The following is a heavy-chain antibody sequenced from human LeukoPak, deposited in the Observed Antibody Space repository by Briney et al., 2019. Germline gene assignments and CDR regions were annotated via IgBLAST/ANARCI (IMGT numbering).Heavy chain of an antibody. Sequence: PGGSLRLSCAASGFTFSPYSMTWVRQAPGKGLEWVSSISSSSSYIYYADSVKGRFTISRDNAKDSLYLQMNSLRADDTAVYYCARGGAAAAATVDFWGQGTLVTVSS. D-gene: IGHD6-13*01. V-gene: IGHV3-21*01. CDR2: ISSSSSYI. CDR3: ARGGAAAAATVDF. J-gene: IGHJ4*02. CDR1: GFTFSPYS.